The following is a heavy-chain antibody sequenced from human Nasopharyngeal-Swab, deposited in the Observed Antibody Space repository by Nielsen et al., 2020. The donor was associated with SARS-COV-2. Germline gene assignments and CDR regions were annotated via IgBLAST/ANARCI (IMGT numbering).Heavy chain of an antibody. CDR2: INHSGST. D-gene: IGHD3-10*01. CDR1: GGSFSGYY. CDR3: ARYGAGGSRITMVRGYMDV. J-gene: IGHJ6*03. V-gene: IGHV4-34*01. Sequence: ETLSLTYAVYGGSFSGYYWSWIRQPPGKGLEWIGEINHSGSTNYNPSLKSRVTISVDTSKNQFSLKLSSVTAADTAVYYCARYGAGGSRITMVRGYMDVWGKGTTVTVSS.